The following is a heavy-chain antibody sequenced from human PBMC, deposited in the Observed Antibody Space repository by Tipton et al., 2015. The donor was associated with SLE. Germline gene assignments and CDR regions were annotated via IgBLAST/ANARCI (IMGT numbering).Heavy chain of an antibody. D-gene: IGHD2-15*01. J-gene: IGHJ6*02. CDR2: IYSGGST. Sequence: SLRLSCAASGFTVSSNYMSWVRQAPGKGLEWVSVIYSGGSTYYADSVKGRFTISRDNAKNTVYLQMNSLRADDTGVYYCAAELVGYYGMDVWGQGTTVSVSS. V-gene: IGHV3-66*02. CDR1: GFTVSSNY. CDR3: AAELVGYYGMDV.